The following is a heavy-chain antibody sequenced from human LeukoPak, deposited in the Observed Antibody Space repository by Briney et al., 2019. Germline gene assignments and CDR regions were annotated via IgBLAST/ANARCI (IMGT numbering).Heavy chain of an antibody. V-gene: IGHV3-30*03. CDR2: ISYDGSNN. J-gene: IGHJ4*02. Sequence: GRSLRLSCAASGFTFSSYGMHWVRQAPGKGLEWVAVISYDGSNNFYADSVKGRFTISRDNSKNTLFLQMNSLRAEHTGVSYCATSLRFFEYFSLLLDYWGQGTRVTV. CDR3: ATSLRFFEYFSLLLDY. D-gene: IGHD3-3*01. CDR1: GFTFSSYG.